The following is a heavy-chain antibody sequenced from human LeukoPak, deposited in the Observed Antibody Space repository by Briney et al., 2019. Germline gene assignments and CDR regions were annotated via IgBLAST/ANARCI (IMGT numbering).Heavy chain of an antibody. J-gene: IGHJ4*02. V-gene: IGHV4-59*12. CDR3: ARERDGSGTQRGLDY. CDR1: GGSISSYY. CDR2: IFYSGST. D-gene: IGHD3-10*01. Sequence: PSETLSLTCTVSGGSISSYYWSWIRQPPGKGLEWIGYIFYSGSTNYNPSLKSRVTISVDTSKNQFSLNLNSVTAADTAVYYCARERDGSGTQRGLDYWGQGTLVSVSS.